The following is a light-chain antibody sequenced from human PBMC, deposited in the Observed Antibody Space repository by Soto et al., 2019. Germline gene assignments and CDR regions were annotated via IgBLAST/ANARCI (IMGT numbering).Light chain of an antibody. J-gene: IGKJ1*01. Sequence: DIQMTQSPSSLSASLGDIVTIACRASQSISSYLNWYQQKPGKAPKLLIYKASSLESGVPSRFSGSGSGTEFTLTISSLQPDDFATYYCQQYNSYSHTFGQGTKVDI. CDR3: QQYNSYSHT. V-gene: IGKV1-5*03. CDR1: QSISSY. CDR2: KAS.